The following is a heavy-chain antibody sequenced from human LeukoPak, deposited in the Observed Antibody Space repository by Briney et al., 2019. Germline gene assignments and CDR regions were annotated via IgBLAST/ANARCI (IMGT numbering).Heavy chain of an antibody. CDR3: VRELKLLFGS. CDR2: ILSSGDNI. V-gene: IGHV3-48*03. Sequence: GGSLRLSCAASGFTFSSYEMNWVRQAPGKGLEWVSYILSSGDNIYYADSVKGRFTISRDNAKNSLYLQMNSLRAEDTAVYYCVRELKLLFGSWGQGTLVTVSS. J-gene: IGHJ4*02. CDR1: GFTFSSYE.